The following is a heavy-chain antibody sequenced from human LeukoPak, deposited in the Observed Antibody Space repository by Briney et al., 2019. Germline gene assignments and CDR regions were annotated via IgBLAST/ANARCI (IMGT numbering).Heavy chain of an antibody. Sequence: VASVTVSCTASGGTFSSYAISWVRQAPGQGLEWMGGIIPIFGTANYAQKFQGRVTITADESTSTAYMELCSLRSEDTAVYYCARWGGPRRDGYNLSGRSLYYFDYWGQGTLVTVSS. CDR1: GGTFSSYA. J-gene: IGHJ4*02. D-gene: IGHD5-24*01. CDR2: IIPIFGTA. V-gene: IGHV1-69*13. CDR3: ARWGGPRRDGYNLSGRSLYYFDY.